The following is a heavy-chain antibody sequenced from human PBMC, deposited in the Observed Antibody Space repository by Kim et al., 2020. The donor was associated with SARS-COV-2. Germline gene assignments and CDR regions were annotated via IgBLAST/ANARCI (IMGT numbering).Heavy chain of an antibody. Sequence: SVKVSCKASGGTFSSYAISWVRQAPGQGLEWMGRIIPILGIANYAQKFQGRVTITADKSTSTAYMELSSLRSEDTAVYYCATKAHCSSTSCYMWYFDLWGRGTLVTVSS. CDR1: GGTFSSYA. V-gene: IGHV1-69*04. CDR3: ATKAHCSSTSCYMWYFDL. D-gene: IGHD2-2*02. J-gene: IGHJ2*01. CDR2: IIPILGIA.